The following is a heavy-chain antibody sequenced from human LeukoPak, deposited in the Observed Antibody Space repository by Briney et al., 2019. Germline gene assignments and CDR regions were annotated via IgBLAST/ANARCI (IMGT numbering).Heavy chain of an antibody. CDR3: ARASGYTSGWYDDAFDI. J-gene: IGHJ3*02. Sequence: GGSLRLSCAASGFTFSSYSMNWVRQGPGKGLEWVSSISSSSSYIYYADSVKGRFTISRDNAKNSLYLQMNSLRAEDTAVYYCARASGYTSGWYDDAFDIWGQGTMVTVSS. V-gene: IGHV3-21*01. CDR2: ISSSSSYI. D-gene: IGHD6-19*01. CDR1: GFTFSSYS.